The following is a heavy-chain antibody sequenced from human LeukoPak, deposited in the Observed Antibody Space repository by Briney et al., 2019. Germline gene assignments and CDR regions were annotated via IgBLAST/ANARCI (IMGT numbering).Heavy chain of an antibody. Sequence: GGSLRLSCAASGFTFSSYEMNWVRQAPGKGLEWVSYISSSGSTIYYADSVKGRFTISRDNAKNSLYLQMNSLRAEDTAVYYCARDLWYYDRSGYPDYWGQGTLVTVSS. CDR1: GFTFSSYE. J-gene: IGHJ4*02. D-gene: IGHD3-22*01. V-gene: IGHV3-48*03. CDR2: ISSSGSTI. CDR3: ARDLWYYDRSGYPDY.